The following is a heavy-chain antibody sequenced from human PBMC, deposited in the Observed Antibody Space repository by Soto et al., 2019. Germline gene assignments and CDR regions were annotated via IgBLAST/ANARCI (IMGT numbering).Heavy chain of an antibody. V-gene: IGHV3-11*04. D-gene: IGHD3-9*01. Sequence: QVQLVESGGGLVKPGGSLRLSCAASGFTFSDYYMNWIRQAPGKGLEWVSYISSSGSTIYYADSVKGRFTISRDNAKNSLYLQMNSLRAEDTAVYYCARPRLPHYDILTGFDYWGQGTLVTVSS. CDR3: ARPRLPHYDILTGFDY. CDR1: GFTFSDYY. CDR2: ISSSGSTI. J-gene: IGHJ4*02.